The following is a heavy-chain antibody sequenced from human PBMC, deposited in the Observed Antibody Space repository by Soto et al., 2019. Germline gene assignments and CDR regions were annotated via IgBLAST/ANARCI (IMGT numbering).Heavy chain of an antibody. Sequence: QVQLVQSGAEVRKPGSSVKVSCKAPGGTFSTYIISWVRQAPGQGLEWMRGIIPIPDITNYAQKFQGRVTATADRSTSTAYMQLTSLKAEDTAVYYCARDRITTRGDAFDLWGQGTMVTVSS. D-gene: IGHD3-3*01. CDR3: ARDRITTRGDAFDL. V-gene: IGHV1-69*08. CDR2: IIPIPDIT. J-gene: IGHJ3*01. CDR1: GGTFSTYI.